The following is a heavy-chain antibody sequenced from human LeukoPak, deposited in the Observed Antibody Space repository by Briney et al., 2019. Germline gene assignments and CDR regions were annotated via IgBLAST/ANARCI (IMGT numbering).Heavy chain of an antibody. J-gene: IGHJ4*02. CDR3: AKDDQYYYGSGSYYNG. D-gene: IGHD3-10*01. CDR2: ISWNSGSI. Sequence: GGSLRLSCAASGFTFDDYAMHWVRQAPGKGLEWVSGISWNSGSIGYADSVKGRFTISRDNAKNSLYLQMNSLRAEDTALYYCAKDDQYYYGSGSYYNGWGQGTLVTVSS. V-gene: IGHV3-9*01. CDR1: GFTFDDYA.